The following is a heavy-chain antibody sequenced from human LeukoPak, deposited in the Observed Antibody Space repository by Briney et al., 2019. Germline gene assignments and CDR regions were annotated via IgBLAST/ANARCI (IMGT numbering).Heavy chain of an antibody. CDR2: IYYSGST. J-gene: IGHJ4*02. D-gene: IGHD5-24*01. CDR3: ARGERWLQLNYFDY. V-gene: IGHV4-59*01. Sequence: SETLSLTCTVSGGSISSYYWSWLRQPPGKGLEWIGYIYYSGSTNYNPSLKSRVTISVDTSKNQFSLKLSSVTAADTAVYYCARGERWLQLNYFDYWGQGTLVTVSS. CDR1: GGSISSYY.